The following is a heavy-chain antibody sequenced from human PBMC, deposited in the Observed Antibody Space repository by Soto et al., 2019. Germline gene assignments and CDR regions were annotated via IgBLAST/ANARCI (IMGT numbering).Heavy chain of an antibody. CDR1: GYTFTGYY. D-gene: IGHD3-10*01. V-gene: IGHV1-8*02. J-gene: IGHJ4*02. Sequence: ASVKVSCKASGYTFTGYYMHWVRQATGQGLEWMGWMNPNSGNTGYAQKFQGRVTMTRNTSISTAYMELSSLRSEDTAVYYCAGGLWYFDYWGQGTLVTVSS. CDR2: MNPNSGNT. CDR3: AGGLWYFDY.